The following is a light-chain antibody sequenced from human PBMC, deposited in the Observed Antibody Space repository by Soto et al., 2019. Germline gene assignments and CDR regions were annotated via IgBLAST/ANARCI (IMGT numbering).Light chain of an antibody. CDR1: QGVTTN. CDR2: DVS. J-gene: IGKJ3*01. Sequence: EIVMTQSPDTLSVSPGERATLTCRAGQGVTTNFAWYQQKSGQSPRLLIYDVSIRATGVPARFSATGSETDFTLTISGLQSGDSAVYFCQQYGTSPFTFGPGTKIDIK. V-gene: IGKV3-15*01. CDR3: QQYGTSPFT.